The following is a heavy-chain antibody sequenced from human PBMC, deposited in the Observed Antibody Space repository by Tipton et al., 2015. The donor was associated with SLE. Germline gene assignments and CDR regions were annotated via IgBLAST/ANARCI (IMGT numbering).Heavy chain of an antibody. D-gene: IGHD2-21*01. J-gene: IGHJ3*02. CDR2: IYYSGST. CDR1: GGSISSYY. V-gene: IGHV4-59*01. Sequence: TLSLTCTVSGGSISSYYWSWIRQPPGKGLEWIGYIYYSGSTNYNPSLKSRVTISVDTSKNQFSLKLSSVTAADTAVYYCARGTIVVAALDAFDIWGQGTMVTVSS. CDR3: ARGTIVVAALDAFDI.